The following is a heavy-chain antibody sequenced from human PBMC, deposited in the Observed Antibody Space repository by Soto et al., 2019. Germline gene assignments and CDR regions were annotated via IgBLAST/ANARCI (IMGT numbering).Heavy chain of an antibody. CDR2: ISGSGGST. J-gene: IGHJ4*02. D-gene: IGHD1-1*01. Sequence: GGSLRLSCAASGFTFSSYAMNWVRQAPGKGLEWVSVISGSGGSTYYADSVKDRFTISRDNSKNTLYLQMNSLRAEDTAVYYCAKRATGTYFDYWGQGTLVTVSS. V-gene: IGHV3-23*01. CDR3: AKRATGTYFDY. CDR1: GFTFSSYA.